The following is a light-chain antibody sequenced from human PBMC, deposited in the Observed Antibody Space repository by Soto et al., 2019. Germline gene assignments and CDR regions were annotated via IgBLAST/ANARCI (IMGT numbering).Light chain of an antibody. CDR2: SDN. V-gene: IGLV1-44*01. Sequence: QSVVTQSPSASGTPGQRVTISCSGSSSNIGSNSVIWYQQLPGMAPKVLMYSDNQRPSGVPDRFSGSKSGTSASLAIRGLQSEDEADYYCAAWDDSLIGPVFGGGTQLTVL. J-gene: IGLJ3*02. CDR1: SSNIGSNS. CDR3: AAWDDSLIGPV.